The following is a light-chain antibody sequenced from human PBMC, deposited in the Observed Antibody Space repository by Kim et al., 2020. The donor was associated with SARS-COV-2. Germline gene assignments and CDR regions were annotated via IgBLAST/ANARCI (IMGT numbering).Light chain of an antibody. CDR2: GAS. J-gene: IGKJ2*01. CDR3: QQYNTWPPRYT. CDR1: QSVSTN. V-gene: IGKV3-15*01. Sequence: YPGERATLSCRASQSVSTNLAWYQQKPGQGPRLLIYGASSRATGVPGRFSGSGSGTDFTLTISSVQSEDCAVYYCQQYNTWPPRYTFGQGTKLEI.